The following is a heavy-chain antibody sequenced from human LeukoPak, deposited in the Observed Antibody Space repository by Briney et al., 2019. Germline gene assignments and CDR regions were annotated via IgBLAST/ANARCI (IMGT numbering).Heavy chain of an antibody. CDR2: INHSGST. CDR1: DGSFSGYY. J-gene: IGHJ4*02. Sequence: PSETLSLTCAVYDGSFSGYYWSWIRQPPGKGLEWIGEINHSGSTNYNPSLKSRVTISVDTSTNQFSLKLSSVTAADTAVYYCAGGRMVRGPYYDYWGQGTLVTVSS. D-gene: IGHD3-10*01. V-gene: IGHV4-34*01. CDR3: AGGRMVRGPYYDY.